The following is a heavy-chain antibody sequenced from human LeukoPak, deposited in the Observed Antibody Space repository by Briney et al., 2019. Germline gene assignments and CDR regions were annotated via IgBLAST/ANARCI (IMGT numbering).Heavy chain of an antibody. J-gene: IGHJ4*02. CDR2: ISAYNGNT. CDR3: ARDDSSGYWDY. V-gene: IGHV1-18*01. CDR1: GYTFTRYG. D-gene: IGHD3-22*01. Sequence: ASVKVSCKTSGYTFTRYGISWVRQAPGQGLEWMGWISAYNGNTNYAQKLQGRVTMTTDTSTSTAYMELRSLRSDDTAVYYCARDDSSGYWDYWGQGTLVTVSS.